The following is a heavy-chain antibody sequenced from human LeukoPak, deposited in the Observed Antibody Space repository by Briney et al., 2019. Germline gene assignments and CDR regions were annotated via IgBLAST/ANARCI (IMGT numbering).Heavy chain of an antibody. CDR3: ARALAVAGTGGYY. D-gene: IGHD6-19*01. CDR1: GFTFSSYW. V-gene: IGHV3-74*01. CDR2: INSDGSST. Sequence: GGSLRLSCAASGFTFSSYWMHWVRQTPGEGLVWVSRINSDGSSTSYADSVKGRFTISRDNAKNTLYLQMNSLRAEDTAVYYCARALAVAGTGGYYWGQGTLVTVSS. J-gene: IGHJ4*02.